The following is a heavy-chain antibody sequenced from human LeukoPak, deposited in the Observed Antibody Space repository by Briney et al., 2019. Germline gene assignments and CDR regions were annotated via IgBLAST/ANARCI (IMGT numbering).Heavy chain of an antibody. V-gene: IGHV4-34*01. CDR1: GGSFSGYY. D-gene: IGHD6-19*01. J-gene: IGHJ4*02. CDR3: ARDTYSSGWYGY. Sequence: SETLSLTCAVYGGSFSGYYWSWIRQPPGKGLEWIGEINHSGSTNYNPSLKSRVTISVDTSKNQFSLKLSSVTAADTAVYYCARDTYSSGWYGYWGQGTLVTVSS. CDR2: INHSGST.